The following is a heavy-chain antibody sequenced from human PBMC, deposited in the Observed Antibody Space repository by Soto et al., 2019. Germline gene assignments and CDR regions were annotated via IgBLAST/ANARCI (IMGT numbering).Heavy chain of an antibody. CDR3: ARVRNWGYCSGGSCYRWFDP. D-gene: IGHD2-15*01. Sequence: LSLTCTGSGCSISSYYWSWIRQPPGKGLEWIGYIYYSGSTNYNPSLKSRVTISVDTSKNQFSLKLSSVTAADTAVYYCARVRNWGYCSGGSCYRWFDPWGQGTLVTVSS. V-gene: IGHV4-59*01. J-gene: IGHJ5*02. CDR1: GCSISSYY. CDR2: IYYSGST.